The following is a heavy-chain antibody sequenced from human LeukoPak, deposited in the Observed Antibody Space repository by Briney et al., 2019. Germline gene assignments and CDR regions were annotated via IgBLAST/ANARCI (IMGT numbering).Heavy chain of an antibody. Sequence: ASVKVSCKASGYTFTSYGISWVQQAPGQGLEWMGWISVYKGNTNYAQKLQGRVTMTTDTSTSTAYMELRSLRSDDTAVYYCARIRDGYNDAYDIWGQGTMVTVSS. CDR1: GYTFTSYG. CDR3: ARIRDGYNDAYDI. J-gene: IGHJ3*02. D-gene: IGHD5-24*01. V-gene: IGHV1-18*04. CDR2: ISVYKGNT.